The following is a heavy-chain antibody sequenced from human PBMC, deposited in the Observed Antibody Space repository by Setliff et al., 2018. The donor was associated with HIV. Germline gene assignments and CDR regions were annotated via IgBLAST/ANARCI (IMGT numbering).Heavy chain of an antibody. V-gene: IGHV1-69*10. D-gene: IGHD6-19*01. Sequence: SVKVSCKASGGTFSSSAFSWVRQAPGQGVEWMGGIIPILSMTSYAQKFQGRATITADISTSTAYLELSSLRSEDTALFYCVCRTVVAGKGLPPGSWGQGTLVTVSS. CDR3: VCRTVVAGKGLPPGS. CDR2: IIPILSMT. J-gene: IGHJ5*02. CDR1: GGTFSSSA.